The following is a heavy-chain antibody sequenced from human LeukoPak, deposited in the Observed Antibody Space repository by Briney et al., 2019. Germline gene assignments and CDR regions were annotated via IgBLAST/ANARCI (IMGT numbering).Heavy chain of an antibody. J-gene: IGHJ5*02. CDR3: ARTYYDYVWGSYRYWAPEPKYNWFDP. Sequence: PSETLSLTCTVSGGSISSSSYYWGWIRQPPGKGLEWIGSIYYSGSTYYNPSLKSRVTISVDTSKNQFSLKLSSVTAADTAVYYCARTYYDYVWGSYRYWAPEPKYNWFDPWGQGTLVTVSS. V-gene: IGHV4-39*01. D-gene: IGHD3-16*02. CDR2: IYYSGST. CDR1: GGSISSSSYY.